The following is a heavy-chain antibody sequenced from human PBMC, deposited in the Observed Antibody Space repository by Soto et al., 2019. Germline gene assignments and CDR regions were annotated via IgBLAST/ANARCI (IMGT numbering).Heavy chain of an antibody. Sequence: QVQLVQSGAEVKKRGASVTVSCKASGYPFTNYGISWVRQAPGQRLEWMGWTSAYNDNTNYAQKLQGRVTMTTDTSTSTAYMTRRSLRSEDTAVYYCARSGGSGDYALSYWGQGTLVSVSS. CDR1: GYPFTNYG. J-gene: IGHJ4*02. CDR3: ARSGGSGDYALSY. CDR2: TSAYNDNT. D-gene: IGHD3-22*01. V-gene: IGHV1-18*01.